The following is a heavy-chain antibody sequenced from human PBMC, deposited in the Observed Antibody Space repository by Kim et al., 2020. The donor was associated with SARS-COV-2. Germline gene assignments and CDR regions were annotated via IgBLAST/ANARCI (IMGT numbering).Heavy chain of an antibody. V-gene: IGHV3-23*01. D-gene: IGHD2-15*01. CDR1: GFTFSSDA. CDR3: AKEGARYCSGGSCYYFDY. J-gene: IGHJ4*02. CDR2: ISGSGGST. Sequence: GGSLRLSCAASGFTFSSDAMSWVRQAPGKGLEWVSAISGSGGSTYYADSVKGRFTISRDNSKNTLYLQMNSLRAEDTAVYYCAKEGARYCSGGSCYYFDYCGQGTLVTVSS.